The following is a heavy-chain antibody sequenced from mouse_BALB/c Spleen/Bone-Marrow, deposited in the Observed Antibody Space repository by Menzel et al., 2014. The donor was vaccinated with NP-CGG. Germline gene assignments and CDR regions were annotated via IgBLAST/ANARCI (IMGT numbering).Heavy chain of an antibody. CDR1: GFDFSRYW. CDR2: INPESSTI. Sequence: EVKLVESGGGLVQPGGSLKLSCAASGFDFSRYWMSWVRQAPGKGLEWIGEINPESSTINYTPSIKDKFIISRDNAKNTLYLQMSKVRSEDTALYYCARLNYYGNLFVWGAGTTVTVSS. CDR3: ARLNYYGNLFV. J-gene: IGHJ1*01. D-gene: IGHD1-1*01. V-gene: IGHV4-1*02.